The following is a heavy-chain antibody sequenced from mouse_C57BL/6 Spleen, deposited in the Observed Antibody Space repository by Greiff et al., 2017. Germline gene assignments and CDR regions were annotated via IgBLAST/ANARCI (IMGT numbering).Heavy chain of an antibody. Sequence: QVQLQQPGAELVKPGASVKMSCKASGYTFTSYWITWVKQRPGQGLEWIGDIYPGSGSTNYNERFKSKATLTVDTSSSTAYMQLSSLTSEDSAVYCCARGYGNYAMDYWGQGTSVTVSS. CDR1: GYTFTSYW. D-gene: IGHD2-10*02. J-gene: IGHJ4*01. V-gene: IGHV1-55*01. CDR3: ARGYGNYAMDY. CDR2: IYPGSGST.